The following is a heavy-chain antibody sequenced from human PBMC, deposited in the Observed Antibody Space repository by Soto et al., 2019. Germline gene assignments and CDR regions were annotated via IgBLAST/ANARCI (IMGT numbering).Heavy chain of an antibody. J-gene: IGHJ4*02. V-gene: IGHV1-69*02. D-gene: IGHD2-21*01. Sequence: QVQVVQSGAEVKKPESSVKVSCKPSGGTFNTYTVNWVRLAPGHGLEWMGRFIPILDMANYEQKFQDRVTITADRSTITAYMELNSPASDDTAVYYCAITYCRDNSCPRDFDFWGPGTRVTVSS. CDR1: GGTFNTYT. CDR2: FIPILDMA. CDR3: AITYCRDNSCPRDFDF.